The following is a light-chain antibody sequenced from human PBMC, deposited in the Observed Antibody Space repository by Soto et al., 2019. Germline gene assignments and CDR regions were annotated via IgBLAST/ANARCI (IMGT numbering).Light chain of an antibody. CDR3: QQSNHWPPMYT. V-gene: IGKV3-15*01. CDR1: QSVSSN. CDR2: GAS. Sequence: EIVMTQSPATLSVSPGERATLSCRASQSVSSNLAWYQQKPGQAPRLLIYGASTRATGIPARFSGSGSGTEFTLTISSLQSEDFAVYYCQQSNHWPPMYTFGQGTKLEIK. J-gene: IGKJ2*01.